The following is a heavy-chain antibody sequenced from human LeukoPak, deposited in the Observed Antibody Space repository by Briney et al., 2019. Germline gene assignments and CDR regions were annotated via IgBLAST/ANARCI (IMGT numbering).Heavy chain of an antibody. CDR3: AREEARDGSTGYYFDY. J-gene: IGHJ4*02. V-gene: IGHV1-46*01. D-gene: IGHD5-24*01. CDR1: GYTFSNHH. CDR2: INPRYGST. Sequence: ASVKVSCKASGYTFSNHHIHWVRQAPGQGIEWMGIINPRYGSTTYAQKFQGRVAMTRDMSTSTVYMELSSLRSEDTAVYYCAREEARDGSTGYYFDYWGQGTLLTVSS.